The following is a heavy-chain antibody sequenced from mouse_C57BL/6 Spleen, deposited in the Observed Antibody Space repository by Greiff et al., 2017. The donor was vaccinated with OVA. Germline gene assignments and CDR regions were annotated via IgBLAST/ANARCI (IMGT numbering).Heavy chain of an antibody. V-gene: IGHV1-69*01. Sequence: QVQLQQSGAELVMPGASVKLSCKASGYTFTSYWMHWVKQRPGQGLEWIGEIDPSDSYTNYNQKFKGKSTLTVDKSSSTAYMQLSSLTSEDSAVYYCARSLYSNLDYWGQGTTLTVSS. CDR3: ARSLYSNLDY. D-gene: IGHD2-5*01. J-gene: IGHJ2*01. CDR2: IDPSDSYT. CDR1: GYTFTSYW.